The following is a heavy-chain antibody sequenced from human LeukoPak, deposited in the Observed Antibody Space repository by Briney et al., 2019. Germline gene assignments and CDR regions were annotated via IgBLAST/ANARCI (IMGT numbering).Heavy chain of an antibody. V-gene: IGHV1-18*01. CDR2: ISAYSGNT. CDR1: GYTFSSYG. Sequence: ASVKVSCKASGYTFSSYGISWVRQAPGQGLEWMGWISAYSGNTHYAQKFQGRVTMTTDTSTTTAYMELRGLRSDDTAVYYCATATGDSSGYPFDYWGQGTLVTVSS. CDR3: ATATGDSSGYPFDY. D-gene: IGHD3-22*01. J-gene: IGHJ4*02.